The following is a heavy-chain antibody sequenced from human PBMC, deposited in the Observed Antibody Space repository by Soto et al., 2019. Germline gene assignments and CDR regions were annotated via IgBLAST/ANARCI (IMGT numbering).Heavy chain of an antibody. J-gene: IGHJ5*02. CDR2: IYYSGST. V-gene: IGHV4-59*08. CDR3: ARHSFYYGDYHWFAP. CDR1: GGSISSYY. D-gene: IGHD4-17*01. Sequence: QVQLQESGPGLVKPSETLSLTCTVSGGSISSYYWSWIRQPPGKGLEWIGYIYYSGSTNYNPSRMGPVSISVDTARYRCSLKLTSLTAADTAVYYCARHSFYYGDYHWFAPWGQGTLVTVSS.